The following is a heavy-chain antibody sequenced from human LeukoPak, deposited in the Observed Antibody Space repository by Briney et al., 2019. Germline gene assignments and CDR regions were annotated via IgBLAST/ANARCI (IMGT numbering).Heavy chain of an antibody. Sequence: GGSLRLSCAASGFTFSSYAMSWVRQAPGKGLEWVSAISGSGGSTYYADSVKGRFTISRDNSKNTPYLQMNSLRAEDTAVYHCAKDIFHYGSGSYYQPFDYWGQGTLVTVSS. D-gene: IGHD3-10*01. CDR1: GFTFSSYA. CDR2: ISGSGGST. CDR3: AKDIFHYGSGSYYQPFDY. J-gene: IGHJ4*02. V-gene: IGHV3-23*01.